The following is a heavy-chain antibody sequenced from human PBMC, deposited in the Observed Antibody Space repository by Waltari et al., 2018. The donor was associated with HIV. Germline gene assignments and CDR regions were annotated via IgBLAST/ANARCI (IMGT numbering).Heavy chain of an antibody. J-gene: IGHJ4*02. Sequence: QVQLQESGPGLVKPSETLSLTCAVSGYSISSGYYWGWIRQPPGKGLEWIGSIYHRGTTYYNPSLKSRVTISVDTSKNQFSLKLSSVTAADTAVYYCARVGRDDSSGYYYGFDYWGQGTLVTVSS. CDR3: ARVGRDDSSGYYYGFDY. CDR1: GYSISSGYY. V-gene: IGHV4-38-2*01. CDR2: IYHRGTT. D-gene: IGHD3-22*01.